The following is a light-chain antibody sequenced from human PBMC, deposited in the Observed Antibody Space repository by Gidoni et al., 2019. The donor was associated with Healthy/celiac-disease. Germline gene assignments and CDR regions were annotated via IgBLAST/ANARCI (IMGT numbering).Light chain of an antibody. CDR2: DTS. CDR1: TGAVTSGHY. V-gene: IGLV7-46*01. J-gene: IGLJ2*01. Sequence: QAVVTQEPPLTVSSGGTVTLTCGSSTGAVTSGHYPYWFQQKPGQALRTLIYDTSNKHSWTPARFSGSLLGGKAALTLSGAQPEDEAEYYCLLSYSGARYVVFGGGTKLTVL. CDR3: LLSYSGARYVV.